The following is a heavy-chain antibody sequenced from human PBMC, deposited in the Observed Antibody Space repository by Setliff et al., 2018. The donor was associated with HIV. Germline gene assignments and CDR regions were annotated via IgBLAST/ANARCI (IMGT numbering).Heavy chain of an antibody. J-gene: IGHJ4*02. Sequence: SETLSLTCIVSGASLSYNTWRWIRQPPGKGLQWIGFINHSVTTSYNPSLKSRITISLDTSKNQFSLKLSSVTAADTAVYCCASHTYYYDQIDYWGQGMLVTVSS. CDR3: ASHTYYYDQIDY. V-gene: IGHV4-59*01. CDR2: INHSVTT. CDR1: GASLSYNT. D-gene: IGHD3-22*01.